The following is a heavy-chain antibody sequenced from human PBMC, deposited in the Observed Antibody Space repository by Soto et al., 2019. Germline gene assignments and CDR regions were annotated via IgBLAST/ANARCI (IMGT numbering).Heavy chain of an antibody. CDR3: AKSGGLARDFNY. J-gene: IGHJ4*02. D-gene: IGHD2-15*01. CDR1: GGTFSSDS. CDR2: IIPMFDTP. Sequence: QVQLVQSGDEVEKPGSSVKVSYKASGGTFSSDSFSWVRQAPGQGLEWMGGIIPMFDTPIYAQKFQDRVTITADESTSTAYMQLSSLRSGDTAVYYCAKSGGLARDFNYWGQASLVTVSS. V-gene: IGHV1-69*12.